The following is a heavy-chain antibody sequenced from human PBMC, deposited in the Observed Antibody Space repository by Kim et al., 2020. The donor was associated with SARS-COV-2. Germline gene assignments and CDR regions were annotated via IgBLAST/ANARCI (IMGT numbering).Heavy chain of an antibody. V-gene: IGHV4-39*01. Sequence: SETLSLSCLVSGGSISSTSYRWGWIRQPPGRGLEWIGTIFRSDETIYHPSLQSRVTISVDTSSNQFSLRLSSVTAADTAVYYCARGVEDRGWSFAVWGQGTLVTVSS. CDR3: ARGVEDRGWSFAV. D-gene: IGHD6-19*01. CDR1: GGSISSTSYR. J-gene: IGHJ4*02. CDR2: IFRSDET.